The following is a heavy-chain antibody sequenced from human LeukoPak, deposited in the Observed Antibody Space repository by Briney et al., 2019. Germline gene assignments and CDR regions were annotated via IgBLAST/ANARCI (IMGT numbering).Heavy chain of an antibody. CDR1: GGTFSSYA. CDR3: ARDRVHTRGYCSSTSCYPFYWFDP. D-gene: IGHD2-2*01. CDR2: IIPIFGTA. J-gene: IGHJ5*02. V-gene: IGHV1-69*13. Sequence: SVKVSCKASGGTFSSYAISWVRQAPGQGLEWMRGIIPIFGTANYAQKFQGRVTITADESTSTAYMELSSLRSEDTAVYYCARDRVHTRGYCSSTSCYPFYWFDPWGQGTLVTVSS.